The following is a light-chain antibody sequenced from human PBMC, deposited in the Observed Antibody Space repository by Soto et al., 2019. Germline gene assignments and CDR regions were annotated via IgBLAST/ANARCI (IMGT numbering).Light chain of an antibody. CDR1: QSVASN. J-gene: IGKJ2*01. CDR2: GAS. Sequence: EIVMTQSPASLSVSPGDGATLSCRASQSVASNVAWYQQKAGQGPRLLIHGASTRAAGVPARFSGSGSGTDITLTISSLQSEDFAIYYCQQYHNWPPQYTFGQGTKLQIK. CDR3: QQYHNWPPQYT. V-gene: IGKV3-15*01.